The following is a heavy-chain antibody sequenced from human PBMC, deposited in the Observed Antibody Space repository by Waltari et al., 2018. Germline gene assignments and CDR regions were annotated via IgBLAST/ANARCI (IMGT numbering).Heavy chain of an antibody. Sequence: QVQLQESGPGLVKPSETLSLTCTVPGGSISSHYWSWIRQPPGKGLEWIGYIYYSGSTNYNPSLKSRVTISVDTSKNQFSLKLSSVTAADTAVYYCAGPGGSSSYWGQGTLVTVSS. V-gene: IGHV4-59*11. CDR2: IYYSGST. J-gene: IGHJ4*02. D-gene: IGHD6-6*01. CDR3: AGPGGSSSY. CDR1: GGSISSHY.